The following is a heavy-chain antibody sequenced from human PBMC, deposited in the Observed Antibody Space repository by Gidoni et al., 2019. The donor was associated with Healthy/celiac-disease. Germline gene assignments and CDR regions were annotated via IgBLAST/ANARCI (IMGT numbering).Heavy chain of an antibody. CDR3: ARSLYCSGGSCYSSYYYYGMDV. CDR1: GYSISSGYY. CDR2: IYHSGST. V-gene: IGHV4-38-2*01. J-gene: IGHJ6*02. D-gene: IGHD2-15*01. Sequence: QVQLQESGAGLVKPSETLSLTCAVSGYSISSGYYGGGIRQPPGKGLEWIGSIYHSGSTYYNPSLKSRVPISVDTSKNQFSLKLSSVTAADTAVYYCARSLYCSGGSCYSSYYYYGMDVWGQGTTVTVSS.